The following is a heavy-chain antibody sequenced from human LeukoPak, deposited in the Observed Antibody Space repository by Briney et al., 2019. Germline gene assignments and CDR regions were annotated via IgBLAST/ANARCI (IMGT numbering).Heavy chain of an antibody. Sequence: GGSLRLSCAASGFTVSSNYMSWVRQAPGKGLEWVSGIYSGGSTAYADSVKGGFTISRDNSKSTMYIQVNSRRAEDTAVYYCARAKPKNMVRRLIMRRESRYYFDYWGQGTLVTVSS. J-gene: IGHJ4*02. V-gene: IGHV3-53*01. CDR3: ARAKPKNMVRRLIMRRESRYYFDY. CDR2: IYSGGST. CDR1: GFTVSSNY. D-gene: IGHD3-10*01.